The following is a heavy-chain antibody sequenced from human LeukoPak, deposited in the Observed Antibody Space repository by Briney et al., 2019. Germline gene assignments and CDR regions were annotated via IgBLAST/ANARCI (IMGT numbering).Heavy chain of an antibody. CDR2: IYYSGST. CDR1: GGSISSDSYY. V-gene: IGHV4-39*07. D-gene: IGHD2-15*01. J-gene: IGHJ4*02. CDR3: ARDSGCSGGSCYSDY. Sequence: SETLSLTCTVSGGSISSDSYYWGWIRQPPGKGLQWIECIYYSGSTYYNPSLKSRVTISVVTSKNQFSLKLSSVTAADTAVYYCARDSGCSGGSCYSDYWGQGTLVAVSS.